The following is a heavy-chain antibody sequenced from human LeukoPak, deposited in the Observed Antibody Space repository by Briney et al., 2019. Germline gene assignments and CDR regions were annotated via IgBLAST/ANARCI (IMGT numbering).Heavy chain of an antibody. D-gene: IGHD3-22*01. CDR3: ARVELPYYYDSSGRIDY. CDR1: GFTFSDYY. J-gene: IGHJ4*02. CDR2: ISSSSSYI. V-gene: IGHV3-11*06. Sequence: GGSLRLSCAASGFTFSDYYMSWIRQAPGKGLEWVSSISSSSSYIYYADSVKGRFTISRDNAKNSLYLQMNSLRAEDTAVYYCARVELPYYYDSSGRIDYWGQGTLVTVSS.